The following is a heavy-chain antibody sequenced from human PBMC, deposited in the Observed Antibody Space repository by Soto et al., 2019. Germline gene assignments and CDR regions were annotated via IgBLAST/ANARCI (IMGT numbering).Heavy chain of an antibody. CDR1: GFTFSRYS. V-gene: IGHV3-21*01. Sequence: GGSLRLSCAGSGFTFSRYSMHWVRQAPGKGLEWVSSIGTRSDIYYADSVKGRFTISRDNAKNSLSLQMNSLRAEDTGVYYCAREETAWPLAYGLDVWGQGTTVTVSS. D-gene: IGHD2-21*02. CDR3: AREETAWPLAYGLDV. J-gene: IGHJ6*02. CDR2: IGTRSDI.